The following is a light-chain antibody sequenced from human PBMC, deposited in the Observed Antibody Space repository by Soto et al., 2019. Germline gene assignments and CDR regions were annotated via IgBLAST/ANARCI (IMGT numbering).Light chain of an antibody. Sequence: EIVLTQSPATQSLSPGERATLSCRASQSVSSFLAWYQQKPGQAPRLLIYDASNRATGILGKFSGSGSGTEFTLTIRSLEPEDFAVYYCYQRSNWPPTFGGGTKVEIK. CDR3: YQRSNWPPT. J-gene: IGKJ4*01. V-gene: IGKV3-11*01. CDR1: QSVSSF. CDR2: DAS.